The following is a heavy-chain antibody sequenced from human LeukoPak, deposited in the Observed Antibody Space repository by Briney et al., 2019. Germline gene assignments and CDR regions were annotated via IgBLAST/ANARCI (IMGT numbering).Heavy chain of an antibody. J-gene: IGHJ6*02. CDR3: ARGRDYYDSSGLDYYGMDV. CDR2: MNPNSGNT. Sequence: GASVKVSCKASGCTFTSYDINWVRQATGQGLEWMGWMNPNSGNTGYAQKFQGRVTMTRNTSISTAYMELSSLRSEDTAVYYCARGRDYYDSSGLDYYGMDVWGQGTTVTVSS. V-gene: IGHV1-8*01. CDR1: GCTFTSYD. D-gene: IGHD3-22*01.